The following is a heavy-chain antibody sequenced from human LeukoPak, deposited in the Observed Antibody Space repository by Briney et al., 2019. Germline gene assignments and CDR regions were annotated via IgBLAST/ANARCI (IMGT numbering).Heavy chain of an antibody. CDR3: ARDSGYCSSTGCYVHYFDY. J-gene: IGHJ4*02. V-gene: IGHV3-21*01. CDR2: ISSSSSYI. CDR1: GFTFSSYS. D-gene: IGHD2-2*01. Sequence: GGSLRLSCAASGFTFSSYSMNWVRQAPGKGLEWVSSISSSSSYIYYADSVKGRFTISRDNAKNSLYLQMNSLRAEDTAVYYCARDSGYCSSTGCYVHYFDYWGQGTLVTVSS.